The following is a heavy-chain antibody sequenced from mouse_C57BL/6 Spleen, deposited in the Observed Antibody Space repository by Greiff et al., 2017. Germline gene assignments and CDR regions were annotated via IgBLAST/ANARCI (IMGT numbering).Heavy chain of an antibody. V-gene: IGHV5-6*01. Sequence: VQLQQSGGDLVKPGGSLKLSCAASGFTFSSYGMSWVRQTPDKRLEWVATISSGGSYTYYPDSVKGRFTISRDNAKNTLYLQMSSLKSEDTAMYYCARHGSFDYWGQGTTLTVSS. CDR1: GFTFSSYG. D-gene: IGHD4-1*01. CDR3: ARHGSFDY. J-gene: IGHJ2*01. CDR2: ISSGGSYT.